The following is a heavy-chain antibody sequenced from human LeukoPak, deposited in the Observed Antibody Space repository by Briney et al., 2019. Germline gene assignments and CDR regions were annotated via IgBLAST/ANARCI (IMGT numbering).Heavy chain of an antibody. CDR2: INPNSGGT. CDR1: GYSLTESS. CDR3: ARDVVVVPAAMLVGGYNWFDP. D-gene: IGHD2-2*01. J-gene: IGHJ5*02. Sequence: EASVKVSCKVSGYSLTESSMHWVRQAPGQGLEWMGWINPNSGGTNYAQKFQGRVTMTRDTSISTAYMELSRLRSDDTAVYYCARDVVVVPAAMLVGGYNWFDPWGQGTPVTVSS. V-gene: IGHV1-2*02.